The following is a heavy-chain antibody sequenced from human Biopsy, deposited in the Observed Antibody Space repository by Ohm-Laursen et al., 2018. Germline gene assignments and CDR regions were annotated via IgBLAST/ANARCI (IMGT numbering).Heavy chain of an antibody. CDR3: ATKLTGYFHH. CDR2: NIPILGTG. CDR1: GGTFSNYG. V-gene: IGHV1-69*06. J-gene: IGHJ1*01. Sequence: SSVKVSCKAPGGTFSNYGVNWVRQAPGQGLEWLGENIPILGTGNYSQKFQDRVTVAADTSTSTATMELRSLRSDDTAVYYCATKLTGYFHHWGQGTLVIVSS. D-gene: IGHD3-9*01.